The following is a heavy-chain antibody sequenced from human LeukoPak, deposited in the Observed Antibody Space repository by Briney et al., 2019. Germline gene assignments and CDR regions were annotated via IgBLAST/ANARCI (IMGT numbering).Heavy chain of an antibody. V-gene: IGHV3-74*01. CDR2: MSGDGSST. J-gene: IGHJ4*02. Sequence: GGSLRLSCAASGFTFSNYWMNWVRQVPGKGLMWVSRMSGDGSSTNYADSVKGRFTISRDNAKNTLYLQMNSLRVEDTALYYCARSFNNTVRGVGDSWGQGTLVTVSS. CDR3: ARSFNNTVRGVGDS. D-gene: IGHD3-10*01. CDR1: GFTFSNYW.